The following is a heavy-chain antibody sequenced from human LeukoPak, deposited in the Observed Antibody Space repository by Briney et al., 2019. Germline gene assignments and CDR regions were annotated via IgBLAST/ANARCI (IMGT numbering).Heavy chain of an antibody. CDR2: IYYSGTT. CDR1: GGSISSHY. D-gene: IGHD3-3*01. V-gene: IGHV4-59*08. J-gene: IGHJ5*02. CDR3: ARHSGLRSPFDP. Sequence: SETLSLTCTVSGGSISSHYCSWIRQPAGKGLEWIGYIYYSGTTNYNPSLKSRVTISVDTSKNQLSLKLTSATAADTSVYYCARHSGLRSPFDPWGQGTLVTVSS.